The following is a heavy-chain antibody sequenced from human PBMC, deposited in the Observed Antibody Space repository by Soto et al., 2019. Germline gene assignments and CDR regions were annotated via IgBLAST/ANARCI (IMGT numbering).Heavy chain of an antibody. V-gene: IGHV3-7*03. CDR3: ASRPSAVVYHAAFDY. CDR1: GVAVSSYR. CDR2: ISHNGSMN. D-gene: IGHD6-25*01. Sequence: PAGSLRLSRAACGVAVSSYRMTWVRQAPGKGPEWVAYISHNGSMNYYVDSVRGRFTVSTDNAKNSLFLQMTSLRAEDTAVYYFASRPSAVVYHAAFDYWGQGSLVTVSP. J-gene: IGHJ4*02.